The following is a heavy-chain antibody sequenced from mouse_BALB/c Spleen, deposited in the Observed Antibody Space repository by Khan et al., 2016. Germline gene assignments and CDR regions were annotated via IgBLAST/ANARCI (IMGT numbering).Heavy chain of an antibody. J-gene: IGHJ4*01. V-gene: IGHV9-1*02. CDR3: ARRRGFYYAMDY. CDR2: INTYTGEP. Sequence: QIQLVQSGPELKKPGESVKISCKASGYTFTNYGMNWVKQAPGKGLKWMGWINTYTGEPTYADDFKGRFAFSLETSASTAYLQLNNLKNEDRATYFCARRRGFYYAMDYWGQGTSVTVCS. CDR1: GYTFTNYG.